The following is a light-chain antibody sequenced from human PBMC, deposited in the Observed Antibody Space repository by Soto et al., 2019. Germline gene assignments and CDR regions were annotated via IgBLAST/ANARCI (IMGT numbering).Light chain of an antibody. CDR1: SSGVGGYNY. CDR3: SSYTSSSNYVV. J-gene: IGLJ2*01. V-gene: IGLV2-14*01. CDR2: DVS. Sequence: QSALTQPASVSGSPGQSITISCTGTSSGVGGYNYVSWYQQHPGKAPKLMIYDVSNRPSGVSNRFSGSKSGNTASLTISGLQAEDEADYYCSSYTSSSNYVVFGGGTKLTVL.